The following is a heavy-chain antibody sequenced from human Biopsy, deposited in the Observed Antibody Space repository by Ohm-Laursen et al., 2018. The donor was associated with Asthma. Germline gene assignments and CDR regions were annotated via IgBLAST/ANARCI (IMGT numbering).Heavy chain of an antibody. D-gene: IGHD6-19*01. CDR3: ARCQVGYSSGWSLLLKKIYYSGMGV. CDR2: IMTVFGTT. J-gene: IGHJ6*02. Sequence: SVKVSCKAPGGTFSNFAISWVRQAPGQGPEWLGGIMTVFGTTNYAQKFQGRVTITADESTSTAYMEVTSLRSEDTAIYYCARCQVGYSSGWSLLLKKIYYSGMGVWGQGAAVTVSS. CDR1: GGTFSNFA. V-gene: IGHV1-69*13.